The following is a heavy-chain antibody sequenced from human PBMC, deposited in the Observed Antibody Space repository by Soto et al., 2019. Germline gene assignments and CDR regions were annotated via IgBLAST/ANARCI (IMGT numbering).Heavy chain of an antibody. J-gene: IGHJ4*02. Sequence: SETLSLTCSVSGDAISSYYWSWIRQTPGRGLEWIGCVHESGSTDYNPSLKGRVTISLHTSKSQFSLSLRSATAADTATYYCARGTRALITSFFAYWGQGIPVTVS. D-gene: IGHD1-20*01. CDR3: ARGTRALITSFFAY. CDR2: VHESGST. CDR1: GDAISSYY. V-gene: IGHV4-59*01.